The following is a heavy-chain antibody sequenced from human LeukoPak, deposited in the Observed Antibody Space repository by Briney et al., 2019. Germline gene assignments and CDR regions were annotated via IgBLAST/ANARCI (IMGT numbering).Heavy chain of an antibody. CDR3: ARGRKDIVVVVAAPLGASPINDY. Sequence: ASVKVSCKASGYTFTSYYMHWVRQAPGQGLEWMGIINPSGGSTSYAQKFQGRVTMTRDTSTSTVYMELSSLRSEDTAVYYCARGRKDIVVVVAAPLGASPINDYWGQGTLVTVSS. V-gene: IGHV1-46*01. CDR2: INPSGGST. CDR1: GYTFTSYY. D-gene: IGHD2-15*01. J-gene: IGHJ4*02.